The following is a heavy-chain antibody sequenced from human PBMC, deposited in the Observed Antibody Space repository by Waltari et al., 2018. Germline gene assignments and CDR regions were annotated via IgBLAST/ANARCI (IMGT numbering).Heavy chain of an antibody. CDR3: VRDEPGDGLDY. CDR2: IERDESRT. CDR1: GFTFSTYW. D-gene: IGHD7-27*01. J-gene: IGHJ4*02. V-gene: IGHV3-74*03. Sequence: EVQLVESGGALVQPGGSLRLSCATSGFTFSTYWMHWVRQAPGKGLMGVANIERDESRTTYAESVKGRFTISRDNAKNTVYLQMNSLRDEDTAVYYCVRDEPGDGLDYWGQGTLVTVSS.